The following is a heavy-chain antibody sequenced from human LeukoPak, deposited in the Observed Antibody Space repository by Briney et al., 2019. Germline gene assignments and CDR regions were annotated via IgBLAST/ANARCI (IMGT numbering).Heavy chain of an antibody. Sequence: PSETLSLTCAVSGGSISSSGYYWSWIRQPPGKGLEWIGHIHYSGTTNYNPSLKSRVTISIDTSKNQFSLKLSSVTAADTAVYYCARRDGTCHNWGQGTLVRVSS. CDR2: IHYSGTT. V-gene: IGHV4-61*05. CDR3: ARRDGTCHN. CDR1: GGSISSSGYY. J-gene: IGHJ4*02. D-gene: IGHD1-14*01.